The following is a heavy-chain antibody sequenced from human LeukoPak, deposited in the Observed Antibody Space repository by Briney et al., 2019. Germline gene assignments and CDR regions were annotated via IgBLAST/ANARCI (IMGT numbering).Heavy chain of an antibody. J-gene: IGHJ3*02. CDR3: ASGGGATRSGYAFDM. CDR2: IKPDGREK. Sequence: GGSLRLSCAASGLTFRSYWMSWVRQAPGKGLEWVANIKPDGREKYYVDSVKGRFTISRDNAKNSLYMQMDSLRAEDTAVYYCASGGGATRSGYAFDMWGQGTMVTVSS. D-gene: IGHD1-26*01. V-gene: IGHV3-7*01. CDR1: GLTFRSYW.